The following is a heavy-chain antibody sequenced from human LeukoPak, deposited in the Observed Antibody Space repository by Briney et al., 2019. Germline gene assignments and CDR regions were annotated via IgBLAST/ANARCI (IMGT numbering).Heavy chain of an antibody. V-gene: IGHV3-30*18. Sequence: PGGSLRLSCAASGSTFSSYGMHWVRQAPGKGLEWVAVISYDGSNKYYADSVKGRFTISRDNSKNTLYLQMNSLRAEDTAVYYCAKDFYDGSGSYVNWFDPWGQGTLVTVSS. CDR2: ISYDGSNK. CDR1: GSTFSSYG. CDR3: AKDFYDGSGSYVNWFDP. J-gene: IGHJ5*02. D-gene: IGHD3-10*01.